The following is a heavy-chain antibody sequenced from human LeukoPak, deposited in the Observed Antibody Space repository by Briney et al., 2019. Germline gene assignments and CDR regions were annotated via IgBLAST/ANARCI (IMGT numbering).Heavy chain of an antibody. V-gene: IGHV3-43*02. Sequence: GGSLRLSCAASGFTFDDYAMHWVRQAPGKGLEWVSLISGDAGSTYYADSVKGRFTISRDDSKNSLYLQMNSLRTEDTAFYYCAKDIYRGLDMATRPDYWGQGTLVTVSS. CDR3: AKDIYRGLDMATRPDY. CDR2: ISGDAGST. J-gene: IGHJ4*02. CDR1: GFTFDDYA. D-gene: IGHD5-24*01.